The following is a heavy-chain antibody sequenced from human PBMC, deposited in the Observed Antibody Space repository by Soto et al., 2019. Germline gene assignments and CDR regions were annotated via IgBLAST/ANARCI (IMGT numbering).Heavy chain of an antibody. D-gene: IGHD3-9*01. CDR1: GGSFSGYY. V-gene: IGHV4-34*01. CDR3: ALFRRTYYDILTSSDY. J-gene: IGHJ4*02. CDR2: INHSGST. Sequence: SETLSLTCAVYGGSFSGYYWSWIRQPPGKGLEWIGEINHSGSTNYNPSLKSRVTISVDTSKNQFSLKLSSVTAADTAVYYCALFRRTYYDILTSSDYWGQGTLVTVSS.